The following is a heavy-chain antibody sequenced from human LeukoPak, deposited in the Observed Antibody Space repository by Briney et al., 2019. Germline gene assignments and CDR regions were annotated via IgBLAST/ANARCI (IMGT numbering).Heavy chain of an antibody. Sequence: PGGSLRLSCVASGFTFSIYTMSWVRQGPGKGLEWVSSIGGNGDYIYYADSVKGRFTISRDNAKNSQYLQMNSLRAEDTAVYYCARGGSYYCYYMDDWGKGTTVTVSS. J-gene: IGHJ6*03. CDR3: ARGGSYYCYYMDD. V-gene: IGHV3-21*01. CDR1: GFTFSIYT. CDR2: IGGNGDYI.